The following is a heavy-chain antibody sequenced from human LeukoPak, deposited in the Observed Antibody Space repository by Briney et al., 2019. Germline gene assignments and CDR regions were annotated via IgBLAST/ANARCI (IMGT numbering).Heavy chain of an antibody. Sequence: PGGSLRLSCAASGFTFSDFYMTWIRQAPGKGLEWISYITSAGSTYYAGSVKGRFTISRDNAKTSLFLQMNNLGAEDTAVYYCARGRGPHRSSPNSGAFDIWGQGTMVTVSS. D-gene: IGHD6-6*01. CDR2: ITSAGST. CDR1: GFTFSDFY. J-gene: IGHJ3*02. V-gene: IGHV3-11*04. CDR3: ARGRGPHRSSPNSGAFDI.